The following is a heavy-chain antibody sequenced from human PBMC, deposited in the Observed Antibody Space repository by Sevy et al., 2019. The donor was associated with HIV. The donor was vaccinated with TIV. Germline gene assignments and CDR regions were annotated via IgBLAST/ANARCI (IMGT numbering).Heavy chain of an antibody. CDR2: INPKSGGT. J-gene: IGHJ6*02. D-gene: IGHD2-2*02. V-gene: IGHV1-2*02. CDR1: GYTFTDYY. Sequence: ASVKVSCKASGYTFTDYYIHWVRQAPGQGLEWMGWINPKSGGTNYAQTFHGRVTMTRDTSISTAYMELSRLRSDDTAVYYCARVVEPAGIDPYYDGVDAWGPGATVTVSS. CDR3: ARVVEPAGIDPYYDGVDA.